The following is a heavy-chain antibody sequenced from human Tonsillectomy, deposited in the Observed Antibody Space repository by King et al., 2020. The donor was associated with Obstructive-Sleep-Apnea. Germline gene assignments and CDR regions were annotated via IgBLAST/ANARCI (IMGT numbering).Heavy chain of an antibody. CDR2: ISWNCGSI. D-gene: IGHD6-19*01. V-gene: IGHV3-9*01. Sequence: QLVQSGGGLVQPGRSLRLSCAASGFTFDDYAMHWVRQAPGKGLEWVSGISWNCGSIGYSDAVKGRFTISRDNAKNSLYLQMNRLRAEDTALYYCAKDSGEQWYFDYWGQGTLVTVSS. CDR3: AKDSGEQWYFDY. J-gene: IGHJ4*02. CDR1: GFTFDDYA.